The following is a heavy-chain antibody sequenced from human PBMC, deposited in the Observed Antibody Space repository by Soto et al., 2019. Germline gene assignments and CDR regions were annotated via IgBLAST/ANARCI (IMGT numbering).Heavy chain of an antibody. J-gene: IGHJ6*02. V-gene: IGHV4-39*01. D-gene: IGHD2-2*01. CDR3: AGQAVVSKFYYVMDV. CDR2: IYYSGSS. Sequence: SETLSLTCTVSGGSISSSRFYWGWIRQPPGKGLEWIGTIYYSGSSYYNPSLKSRITISVDTSKNQFSLKLSSVTAADTAVYYCAGQAVVSKFYYVMDVWGQGTTVTVSS. CDR1: GGSISSSRFY.